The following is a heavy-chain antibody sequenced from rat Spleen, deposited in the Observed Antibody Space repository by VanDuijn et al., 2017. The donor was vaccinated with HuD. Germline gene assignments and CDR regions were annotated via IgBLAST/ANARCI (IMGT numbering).Heavy chain of an antibody. CDR1: GFTLSTHW. D-gene: IGHD1-4*01. J-gene: IGHJ4*01. CDR2: IYPDGSTT. Sequence: EVQLVESGGGLVQPGSPLKLSCSASGFTLSTHWLTWIRQAPGKGLEWVATIYPDGSTTYYLDTVKGRFVVSKDAAKNTGHLQKNKLRSEDTAMYWCARGGPGYDYPYVMYAWGQGASVTVSS. V-gene: IGHV5-35*01. CDR3: ARGGPGYDYPYVMYA.